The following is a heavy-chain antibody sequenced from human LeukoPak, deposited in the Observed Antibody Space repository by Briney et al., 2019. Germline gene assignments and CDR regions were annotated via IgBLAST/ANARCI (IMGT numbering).Heavy chain of an antibody. CDR3: TKRVVPAGSSGGDHYALDV. V-gene: IGHV3-33*06. CDR1: GISLRNFG. J-gene: IGHJ6*02. Sequence: GRSLRLSCVASGISLRNFGVNSVRQAPGPGLGWVTGIWYAGSNKNYVGSVKGRFTISRDNSKNTLFLDMNSLRVEDTGVYFCTKRVVPAGSSGGDHYALDVWGQGTTVTVSS. D-gene: IGHD3-16*01. CDR2: IWYAGSNK.